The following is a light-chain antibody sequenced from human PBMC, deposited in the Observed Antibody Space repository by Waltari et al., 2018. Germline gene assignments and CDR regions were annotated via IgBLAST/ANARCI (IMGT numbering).Light chain of an antibody. CDR2: ATS. V-gene: IGKV1-39*01. J-gene: IGKJ2*01. CDR3: QHTFETPYS. CDR1: ENIGSY. Sequence: DIQMTQSPSSLSASIGDRFTITCRASENIGSYLNWYQQRTGEAPKLPIYATSTLQTEVPSRFSGSGSRTDFTLTISSLQPEDFATYYCQHTFETPYSFGQGTKLESK.